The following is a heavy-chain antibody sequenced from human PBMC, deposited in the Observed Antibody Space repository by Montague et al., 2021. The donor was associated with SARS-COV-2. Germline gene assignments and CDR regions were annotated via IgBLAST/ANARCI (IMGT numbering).Heavy chain of an antibody. J-gene: IGHJ3*02. D-gene: IGHD4-23*01. CDR3: VRDHAYGGPRGAYDI. CDR2: IYDGGAG. CDR1: GGSITGYY. Sequence: SETLSLTCTVSGGSITGYYWSWLWRSPGKGLEWIAYIYDGGAGNYNPSLGSRVTISTDTSKNQLSLKVNSVTAADTAVYYCVRDHAYGGPRGAYDIWGQGTVVTVSS. V-gene: IGHV4-59*01.